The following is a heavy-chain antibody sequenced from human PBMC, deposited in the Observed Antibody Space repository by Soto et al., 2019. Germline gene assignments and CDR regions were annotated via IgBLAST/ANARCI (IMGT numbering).Heavy chain of an antibody. CDR3: AIVTIDYRIIWYFYL. V-gene: IGHV4-4*02. J-gene: IGHJ2*01. CDR2: IYHSGST. Sequence: QVQLQESGPGLVKPSGTLSLTCAVSSGSISSSNWWSWVRQPPGKGLEWIGGIYHSGSTNYNPALKSRVTISVYKSTDHSSLKLSSVTAADTAVYYCAIVTIDYRIIWYFYLWGRGTLVTVSS. CDR1: SGSISSSNW. D-gene: IGHD4-4*01.